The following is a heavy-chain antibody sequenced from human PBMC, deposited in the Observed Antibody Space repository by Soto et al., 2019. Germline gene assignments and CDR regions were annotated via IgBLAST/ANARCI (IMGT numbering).Heavy chain of an antibody. V-gene: IGHV3-15*01. D-gene: IGHD6-13*01. J-gene: IGHJ4*02. CDR1: GFTFSNAW. Sequence: PGGSLRLSCAASGFTFSNAWMSWVRQAPGKGLEWVGRIKSKTDGGTTDYAAPVKGRFTISRDDSKNTLYLQMNSLKTEDTAVYHCHKDAIEAAGRFDYWGQGTLVTVSS. CDR2: IKSKTDGGTT. CDR3: HKDAIEAAGRFDY.